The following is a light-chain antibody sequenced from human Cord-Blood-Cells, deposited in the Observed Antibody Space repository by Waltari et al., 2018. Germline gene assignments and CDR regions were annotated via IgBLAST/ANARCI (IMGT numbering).Light chain of an antibody. Sequence: QSALNQPCSVSGSPGQSVTISCTGTSSDVGGYNYVSWYHQHPGKAPKLMIYDVSKRPSGVPDRFSGSKSGNTASLTISGLQAEDEADYYCCSYAGSYTLVFGGGTKLTVL. CDR3: CSYAGSYTLV. J-gene: IGLJ3*02. CDR2: DVS. V-gene: IGLV2-11*01. CDR1: SSDVGGYNY.